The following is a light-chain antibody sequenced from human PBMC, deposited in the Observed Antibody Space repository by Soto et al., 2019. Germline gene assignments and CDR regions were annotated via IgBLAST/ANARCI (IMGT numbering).Light chain of an antibody. CDR2: STS. CDR3: QQSYSFPRT. CDR1: QTVTNY. Sequence: DIQMTQSPSSLSAAVGDRVTITCRASQTVTNYLYWYHQQPGKAPKLLIHSTSTLQTEVPSRFSGSGSGTDFTLPIDSLQPEDFGTYYCQQSYSFPRTFGQGTKV. V-gene: IGKV1-39*01. J-gene: IGKJ1*01.